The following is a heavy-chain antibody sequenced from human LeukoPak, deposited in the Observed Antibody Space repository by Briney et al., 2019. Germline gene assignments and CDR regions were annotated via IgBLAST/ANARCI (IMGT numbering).Heavy chain of an antibody. CDR1: GFTFSSYA. J-gene: IGHJ5*02. CDR2: ISGSGGST. D-gene: IGHD2-2*01. V-gene: IGHV3-23*01. Sequence: GGSLRLSCPASGFTFSSYAMSWVRQAPGKGLEWVSAISGSGGSTYYADSVKGRFTISRDNSKNTLYLQMNSLRAEDTAVYYCAKAKGPAAWGNWFDPWGQGTLVTVSS. CDR3: AKAKGPAAWGNWFDP.